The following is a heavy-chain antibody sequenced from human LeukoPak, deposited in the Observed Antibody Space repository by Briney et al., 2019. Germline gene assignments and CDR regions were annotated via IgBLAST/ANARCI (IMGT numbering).Heavy chain of an antibody. CDR2: IYPGDSDT. CDR1: GYSFTSYW. D-gene: IGHD6-19*01. Sequence: HGESLKITCKGSGYSFTSYWIGGVRQMPGKGLEWMGIIYPGDSDTSYSPSFQGQVTISADKSISTAYLQWSRLKASDTAMYYCARLVEVAGRLDYWGQGTPVIVSS. J-gene: IGHJ4*02. V-gene: IGHV5-51*01. CDR3: ARLVEVAGRLDY.